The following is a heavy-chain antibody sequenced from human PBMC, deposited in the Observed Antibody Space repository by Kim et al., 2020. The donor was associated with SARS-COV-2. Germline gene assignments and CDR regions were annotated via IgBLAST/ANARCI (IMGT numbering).Heavy chain of an antibody. V-gene: IGHV3-74*03. D-gene: IGHD1-26*01. J-gene: IGHJ3*02. CDR2: INPDGDVT. CDR1: GLAFNSYW. CDR3: TFPWGWTQGALDI. Sequence: GGSLRLSCAASGLAFNSYWMYWVRQGPGKGLVWVARINPDGDVTTYADSVKGRFTISRDNAKNTLYLEMNSLRAEDTAVYYCTFPWGWTQGALDIWGHGTVVTVSS.